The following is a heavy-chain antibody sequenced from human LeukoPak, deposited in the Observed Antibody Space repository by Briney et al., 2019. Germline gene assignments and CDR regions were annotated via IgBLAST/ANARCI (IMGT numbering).Heavy chain of an antibody. J-gene: IGHJ4*02. CDR3: ARHVWLQPFDY. CDR1: GGSISSSSYY. D-gene: IGHD3-9*01. V-gene: IGHV4-39*01. CDR2: MYYSGST. Sequence: PSETLSLTCTVSGGSISSSSYYWGWIRQPPGKGLEWIGSMYYSGSTYYNPSLKSRVTISVDTSKNQFSLKLSSVTAADTAVYYCARHVWLQPFDYWGQGTLVTVSS.